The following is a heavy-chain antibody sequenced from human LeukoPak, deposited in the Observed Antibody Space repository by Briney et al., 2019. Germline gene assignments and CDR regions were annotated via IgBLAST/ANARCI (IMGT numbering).Heavy chain of an antibody. D-gene: IGHD3-22*01. CDR1: GGSISSYY. J-gene: IGHJ4*02. CDR3: ARDRIDDSTYYDY. Sequence: SSETLSLTCTVSGGSISSYYWSSIRQPAGKGLEWIGRMYTSGSTNYNPSLKSRVTMSVDTSKNQFSLKLSSVTAADTAVYYCARDRIDDSTYYDYWGQGTLVTVSS. CDR2: MYTSGST. V-gene: IGHV4-4*07.